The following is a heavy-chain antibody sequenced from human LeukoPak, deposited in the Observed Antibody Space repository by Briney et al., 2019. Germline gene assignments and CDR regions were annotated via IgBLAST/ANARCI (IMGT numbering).Heavy chain of an antibody. CDR1: GGSTSYYY. V-gene: IGHV4-59*01. CDR2: IYYSGTT. CDR3: AREDPQTTVPEGMDV. Sequence: SETLSLTCTVSGGSTSYYYWSWIRQSPGKGLEWIGYIYYSGTTNYNPSLKSRVTISVDTSKNQFSLQLRSVTAADTAVYYCAREDPQTTVPEGMDVWGQGTTVTVSS. D-gene: IGHD4-17*01. J-gene: IGHJ6*02.